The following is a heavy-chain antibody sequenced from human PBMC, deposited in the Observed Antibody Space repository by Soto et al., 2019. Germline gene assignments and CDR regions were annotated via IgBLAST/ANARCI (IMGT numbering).Heavy chain of an antibody. D-gene: IGHD3-3*01. J-gene: IGHJ6*02. CDR1: GRSFSGYY. V-gene: IGHV4-34*02. Sequence: QVQLKQWGAGLLKPSETLSLTCAFYGRSFSGYYWSWIRQSPGKGREGIGEINHRGSTNYKPSLKSRATISVDTFKTQCSLNLKSVTAADTALYYCVRFWISTSAMDVLGQGTTVTVSS. CDR3: VRFWISTSAMDV. CDR2: INHRGST.